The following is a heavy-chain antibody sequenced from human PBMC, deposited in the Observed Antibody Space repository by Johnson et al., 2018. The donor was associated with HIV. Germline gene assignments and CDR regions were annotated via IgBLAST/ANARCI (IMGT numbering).Heavy chain of an antibody. V-gene: IGHV3-7*03. D-gene: IGHD2-8*01. CDR3: ARGMYGDAFDI. CDR1: GFSFDEYD. J-gene: IGHJ3*02. CDR2: IKQDGNKK. Sequence: VQLVESGGGVARPGGSLRLSCEASGFSFDEYDMSWVRQAPGKGLEWVANIKQDGNKKYYADSVKCRFTISRDNSKNTLYLQMNSLRADDTAVYYCARGMYGDAFDIWGQGTMVTVSS.